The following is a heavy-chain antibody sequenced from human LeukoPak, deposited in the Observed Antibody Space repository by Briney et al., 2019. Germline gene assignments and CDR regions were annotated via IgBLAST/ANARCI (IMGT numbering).Heavy chain of an antibody. CDR3: ARSDGYGLVGI. CDR2: IYYSGST. V-gene: IGHV4-39*07. CDR1: GGSISSSSYY. Sequence: SETLSLTCTVSGGSISSSSYYWGWIRQPPGKGLEWIGSIYYSGSTYYNPSLKSRVIIMIGTPKNHFSLTLSSVTAAETAVYYCARSDGYGLVGIWGQGTMVTVSS. J-gene: IGHJ3*02. D-gene: IGHD5-18*01.